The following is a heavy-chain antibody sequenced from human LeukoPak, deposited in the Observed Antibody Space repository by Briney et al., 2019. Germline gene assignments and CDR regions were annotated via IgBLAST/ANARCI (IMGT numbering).Heavy chain of an antibody. Sequence: GGTLSLSCAASGFTFSSYWLSWIRQAPGKGLEWVANINQGGSEKYYVDSVKGRFTISRDDSKNSLYLQINSLRAEDTAVYHRASGKKYCSAGSCYSTPYFDDWGQGTLVSVSS. CDR2: INQGGSEK. CDR3: ASGKKYCSAGSCYSTPYFDD. V-gene: IGHV3-7*01. CDR1: GFTFSSYW. D-gene: IGHD2-15*01. J-gene: IGHJ4*02.